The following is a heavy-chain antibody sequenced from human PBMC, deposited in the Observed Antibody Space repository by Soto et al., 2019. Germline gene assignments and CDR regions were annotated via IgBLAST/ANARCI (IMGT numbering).Heavy chain of an antibody. V-gene: IGHV2-5*02. J-gene: IGHJ3*02. CDR2: IYWDDDK. Sequence: QITLKESGPTLVKPTQTLTLTCTFSGFSLSTSGVGVGWIHQPPGKALEWLAVIYWDDDKRYSPSLKSRLAITKDTSKNQVVLTMTNLDPVDTATYFCAHSPGGILVAGRPFHIWGQGTMVTVSS. CDR3: AHSPGGILVAGRPFHI. D-gene: IGHD6-19*01. CDR1: GFSLSTSGVG.